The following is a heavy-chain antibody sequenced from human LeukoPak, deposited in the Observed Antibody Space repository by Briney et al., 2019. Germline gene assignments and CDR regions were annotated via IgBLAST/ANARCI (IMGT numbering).Heavy chain of an antibody. CDR2: IFYIGST. D-gene: IGHD3-10*01. J-gene: IGHJ4*02. Sequence: PSETLSLTCTVSGGSISSYYWSWIRQPPGKGLEWIGYIFYIGSTNYNPSLKSRVTISVDTSKNQFSLKLSSVTAADTAVYFCARGSPDLWFGEVFHLWGQGTQVTVSS. CDR3: ARGSPDLWFGEVFHL. V-gene: IGHV4-59*12. CDR1: GGSISSYY.